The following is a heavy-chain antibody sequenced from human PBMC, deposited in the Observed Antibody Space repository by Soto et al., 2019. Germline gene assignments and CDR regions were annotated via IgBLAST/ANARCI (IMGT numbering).Heavy chain of an antibody. J-gene: IGHJ4*02. D-gene: IGHD6-13*01. CDR1: GGSISSGGYS. CDR3: ARAGSSSWYSGYYFDY. CDR2: IYHSGST. Sequence: PSETLSLTCAVSGGSISSGGYSWSWIRQPPGKGLEWIGYIYHSGSTYYNPSLKSRVTISVDRSKNQFSLKLSSVTAADTAVYYCARAGSSSWYSGYYFDYWGQGTLVTVSS. V-gene: IGHV4-30-2*01.